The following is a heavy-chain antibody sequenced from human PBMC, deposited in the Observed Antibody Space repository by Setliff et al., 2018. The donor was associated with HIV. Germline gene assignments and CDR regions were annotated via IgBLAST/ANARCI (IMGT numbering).Heavy chain of an antibody. D-gene: IGHD3-3*01. J-gene: IGHJ6*02. V-gene: IGHV1-3*01. CDR2: IHAGSGDT. CDR3: ARGWVDYNFWSGYLNYYYYGMDV. CDR1: GYTFTNNV. Sequence: ASVKVSCKASGYTFTNNVIHWVRQAPGQRLEWMGWIHAGSGDTQYSQKFQGRVTMTRDTSTSTVYMELRSLRSDDTAVYYCARGWVDYNFWSGYLNYYYYGMDVWGQGTTVTVSS.